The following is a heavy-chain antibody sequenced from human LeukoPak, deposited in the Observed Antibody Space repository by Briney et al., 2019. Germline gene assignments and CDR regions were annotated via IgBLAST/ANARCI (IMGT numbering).Heavy chain of an antibody. CDR1: GGSISSYY. CDR2: IYYSGST. V-gene: IGHV4-59*01. J-gene: IGHJ6*02. CDR3: ARDWVSSSWSHYYYGMDV. D-gene: IGHD6-13*01. Sequence: PSGTLSLTCAVSGGSISSYYWSWIRQPPGKGLEWIGYIYYSGSTNYNPSLKSRVTISVDTSKNQFSLKLSSVTAADTAVYYCARDWVSSSWSHYYYGMDVWGQGTTVTVSS.